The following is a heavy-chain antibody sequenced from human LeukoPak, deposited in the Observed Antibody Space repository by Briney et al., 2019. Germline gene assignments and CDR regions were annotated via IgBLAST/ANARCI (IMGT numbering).Heavy chain of an antibody. CDR3: ARGLELPHWYFDL. D-gene: IGHD1-7*01. CDR2: IYYNGNT. Sequence: PSETLSLTCTVSGGSINAYYWSWIRQPPGKRLEWIGYIYYNGNTNYNPSLKSRVTISVDTSKNQFSLKLSSVTAADTAVYFCARGLELPHWYFDLWGRGTLVTVSS. J-gene: IGHJ2*01. V-gene: IGHV4-59*01. CDR1: GGSINAYY.